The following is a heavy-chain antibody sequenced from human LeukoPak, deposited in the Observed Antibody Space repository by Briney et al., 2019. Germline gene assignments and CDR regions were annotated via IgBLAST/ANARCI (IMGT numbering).Heavy chain of an antibody. CDR1: GFTFSSYG. CDR2: ISYDGSNK. Sequence: SGGSLRLSCAASGFTFSSYGMHWVRQAPGKGLEWVAVISYDGSNKYYADSVKGRFTISRDNSKNTLYLQMNSLRAEDTAVYYCAKDQGLRGGYYDYWGQGTLVTVSS. CDR3: AKDQGLRGGYYDY. V-gene: IGHV3-30*18. D-gene: IGHD3-22*01. J-gene: IGHJ4*02.